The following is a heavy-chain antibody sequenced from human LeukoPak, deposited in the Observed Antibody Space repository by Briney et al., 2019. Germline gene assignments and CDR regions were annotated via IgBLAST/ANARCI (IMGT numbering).Heavy chain of an antibody. Sequence: ASVKVSCKASGYTFADYYIHWVRQAPGQGLEWMGCISPRSGDTSYAQKFQGRVTMTRDTSINTVDMDLSGLTSDDTAVFYCARGREIHGGSDTKLDDYWGQGTLVTVSS. CDR2: ISPRSGDT. V-gene: IGHV1-2*02. CDR1: GYTFADYY. CDR3: ARGREIHGGSDTKLDDY. J-gene: IGHJ4*02. D-gene: IGHD3-10*01.